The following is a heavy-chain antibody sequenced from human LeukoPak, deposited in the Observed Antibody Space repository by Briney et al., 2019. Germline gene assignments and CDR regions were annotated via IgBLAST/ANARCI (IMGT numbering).Heavy chain of an antibody. CDR1: GFTVSNKY. Sequence: QPGGSLRLSCAASGFTVSNKYMSWVRQAPGKGLEWVSVIYSGGTTYYADSVKGRFTISRHIPRNTLYLQMNSLRAEDTAVYYCARGAGDDTSGSRMKGALDYWGQGTLVTVSS. V-gene: IGHV3-53*04. CDR2: IYSGGTT. CDR3: ARGAGDDTSGSRMKGALDY. J-gene: IGHJ4*02. D-gene: IGHD3-22*01.